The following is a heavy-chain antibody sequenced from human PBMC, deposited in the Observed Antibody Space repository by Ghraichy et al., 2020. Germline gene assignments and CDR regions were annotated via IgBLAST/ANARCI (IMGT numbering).Heavy chain of an antibody. CDR1: GFTFSSYS. D-gene: IGHD2-2*02. V-gene: IGHV3-21*01. CDR3: ARLEGDLPAAILDY. Sequence: GGSLRLSCAASGFTFSSYSMNWVRQAPGKGLEWVSSISSSSSYIYYADSVKGRFTISRDNAKNSLYLQMNSLRAEDTAVYYCARLEGDLPAAILDYWGQGTLVTVSS. J-gene: IGHJ4*02. CDR2: ISSSSSYI.